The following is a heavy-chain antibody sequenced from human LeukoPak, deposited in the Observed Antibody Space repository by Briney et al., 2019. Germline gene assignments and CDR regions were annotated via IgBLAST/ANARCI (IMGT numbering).Heavy chain of an antibody. CDR1: GGTFNSYA. CDR3: ARDQYYDSSGYYFDY. D-gene: IGHD3-22*01. J-gene: IGHJ4*02. V-gene: IGHV1-69*10. CDR2: IIPLLGIA. Sequence: GSSVTVSCKASGGTFNSYAISWVRQAPGQGLEWMGRIIPLLGIANYAQKFQGRVTISADKSTTTAYMELSSLRSEDTAVYYCARDQYYDSSGYYFDYWGQGTLVTVSS.